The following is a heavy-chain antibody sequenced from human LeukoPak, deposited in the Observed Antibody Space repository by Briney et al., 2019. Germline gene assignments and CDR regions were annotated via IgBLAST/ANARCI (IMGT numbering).Heavy chain of an antibody. V-gene: IGHV3-23*01. CDR3: AKGGYCSGGSCYYFDY. Sequence: GGSLRLSCAASGFTFSSYAMSWVRQAPGKGLEWVSAISGSGGSTYYADSVKGRFTISRDNSKNTPYLQMSSLRAEDTAVYYCAKGGYCSGGSCYYFDYWGQGTLVTVSS. CDR2: ISGSGGST. D-gene: IGHD2-15*01. J-gene: IGHJ4*02. CDR1: GFTFSSYA.